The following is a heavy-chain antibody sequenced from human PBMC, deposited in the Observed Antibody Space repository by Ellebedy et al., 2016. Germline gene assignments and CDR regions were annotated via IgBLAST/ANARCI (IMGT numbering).Heavy chain of an antibody. CDR2: ISYDGSNK. Sequence: GGSLRLSCAASGFTFSSYGMHWVRQAPGKGLEWVAVISYDGSNKYYADSVKGRFTISRDNSKNTLYLQMNSLRAEDTAVYYCARDRHGDYVNGMDVWGQGTTVTVSS. D-gene: IGHD4-17*01. CDR3: ARDRHGDYVNGMDV. J-gene: IGHJ6*02. V-gene: IGHV3-30*03. CDR1: GFTFSSYG.